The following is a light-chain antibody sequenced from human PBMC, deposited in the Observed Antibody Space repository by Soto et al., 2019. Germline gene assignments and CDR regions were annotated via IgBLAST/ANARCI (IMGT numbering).Light chain of an antibody. CDR1: NVGSRS. Sequence: SYELTQPPSVSVAPGETARISYGGNNVGSRSVHWYQQKPGQAPFLVIYYDSDRPSGIPERFSGSNSGNTATLIISRVEAGDEADYYCQVWEATGDQVVFGGGTKVTVL. V-gene: IGLV3-21*01. CDR2: YDS. J-gene: IGLJ2*01. CDR3: QVWEATGDQVV.